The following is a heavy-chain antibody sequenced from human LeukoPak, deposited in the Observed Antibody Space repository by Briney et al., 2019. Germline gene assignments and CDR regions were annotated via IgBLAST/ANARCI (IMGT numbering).Heavy chain of an antibody. V-gene: IGHV4-59*01. D-gene: IGHD3-10*01. CDR1: GGSIRSYY. CDR3: ARVRRFGESIREIDY. J-gene: IGHJ4*02. CDR2: IYYTGST. Sequence: SETLSPTCTVSGGSIRSYYWSWIRQPPGKGLEWIGYIYYTGSTNYNPSLKSRVTISVDTSKNQFSLKLSSVTAADTAVYYCARVRRFGESIREIDYWGQGTLVTVSS.